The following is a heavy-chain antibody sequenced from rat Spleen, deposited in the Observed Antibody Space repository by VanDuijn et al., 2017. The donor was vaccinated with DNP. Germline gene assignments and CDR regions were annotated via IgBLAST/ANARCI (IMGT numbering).Heavy chain of an antibody. CDR3: AKGPNYGGWSDYFDY. J-gene: IGHJ2*01. CDR1: GFTFSDFY. Sequence: EVQLVESDGGLVQPGRSLKLSCAASGFTFSDFYMAWVRQAPTKGLEWVATISDDGGSTYYRDSVKGRFTISRDNAKSTLYLQMNSLRSEDTATYYCAKGPNYGGWSDYFDYWGQGVMVTVSS. CDR2: ISDDGGST. D-gene: IGHD1-11*01. V-gene: IGHV5-20*01.